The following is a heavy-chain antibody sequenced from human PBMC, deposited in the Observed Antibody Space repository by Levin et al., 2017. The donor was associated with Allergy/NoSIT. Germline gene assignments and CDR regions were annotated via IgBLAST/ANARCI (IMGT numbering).Heavy chain of an antibody. D-gene: IGHD3-10*01. V-gene: IGHV4-39*07. CDR2: IYYSGST. CDR1: GGSISSSSHY. J-gene: IGHJ6*02. Sequence: SETLSLTCTVSGGSISSSSHYWAWIRQSPGKGLEWIGHIYYSGSTYYNPSLKSRVTISVDTSKNQFSLKLSLVTAADPALFYRASISGGYNYRGMGVWGQGTTVTGSS. CDR3: ASISGGYNYRGMGV.